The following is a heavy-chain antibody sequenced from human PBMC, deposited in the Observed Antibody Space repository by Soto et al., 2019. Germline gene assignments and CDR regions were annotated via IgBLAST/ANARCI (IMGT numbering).Heavy chain of an antibody. CDR1: GGTFSSYA. V-gene: IGHV1-69*13. CDR3: ARDSVAYCGGDCYSLYAFDI. D-gene: IGHD2-21*02. Sequence: SVKVSCKASGGTFSSYAISWVRQAPGQGLEWMGGIIPIFGTANYAQKFQGRVTITADESTSTAYMELSSLRSEDTAVYYCARDSVAYCGGDCYSLYAFDIWGQGTMVTVSS. CDR2: IIPIFGTA. J-gene: IGHJ3*02.